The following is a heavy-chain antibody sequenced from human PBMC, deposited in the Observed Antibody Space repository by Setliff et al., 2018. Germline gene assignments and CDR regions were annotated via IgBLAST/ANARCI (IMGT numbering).Heavy chain of an antibody. CDR3: ASSRGLRITIFGVVTLFDY. CDR2: INSDGSST. CDR1: GFTFSSYW. V-gene: IGHV3-74*01. J-gene: IGHJ4*02. Sequence: GGSLRLSCAASGFTFSSYWMHWVRQAPGKGLVWVSRINSDGSSTSYADSVKGRFTISRDNAKNTLYLQMNSLRAEDTAVYYCASSRGLRITIFGVVTLFDYWGQGTLVTVSS. D-gene: IGHD3-3*01.